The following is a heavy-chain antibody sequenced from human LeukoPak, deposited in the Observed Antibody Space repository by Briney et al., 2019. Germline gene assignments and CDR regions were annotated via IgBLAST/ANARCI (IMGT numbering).Heavy chain of an antibody. Sequence: ASVKVSCKASGYTFTSYYMHWVRQAPGQGLEWVGVINSSGGSTSYAQKFQGRVTMTRDNSTSTVYMELSSLRSEDTAVYYCARVLIGASGHAFDIWGQGTMVTVSS. V-gene: IGHV1-46*01. CDR2: INSSGGST. CDR1: GYTFTSYY. CDR3: ARVLIGASGHAFDI. J-gene: IGHJ3*02. D-gene: IGHD6-13*01.